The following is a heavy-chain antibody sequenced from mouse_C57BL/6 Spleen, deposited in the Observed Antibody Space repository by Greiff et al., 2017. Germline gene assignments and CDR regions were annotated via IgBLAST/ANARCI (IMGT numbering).Heavy chain of an antibody. CDR3: ARYNWDEAWFAY. CDR1: GYTFTDYN. J-gene: IGHJ3*01. CDR2: INPNNGGT. D-gene: IGHD4-1*01. V-gene: IGHV1-22*01. Sequence: EVQLQQSGPELVKPGASVKMSCKASGYTFTDYNMHWVKQSHGKSLEWIGYINPNNGGTSYNQKFKGKATLTVNKSSSTAYMELRSLTSEDSAVYYCARYNWDEAWFAYWGQGTLVTVSA.